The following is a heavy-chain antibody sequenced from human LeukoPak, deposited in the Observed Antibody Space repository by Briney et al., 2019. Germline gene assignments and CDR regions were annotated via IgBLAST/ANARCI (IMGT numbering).Heavy chain of an antibody. J-gene: IGHJ4*02. Sequence: GGSLRLSCAASGFTFSSYSFNWVRQVPGKGLEWVSSITTTFYTYYTDSVKGRFTISRDNAKNSLYLQMISLRAEDTAVYYCARVRANWYEDYWGPGPLVTVSS. CDR1: GFTFSSYS. CDR2: ITTTFYT. V-gene: IGHV3-21*01. CDR3: ARVRANWYEDY. D-gene: IGHD6-13*01.